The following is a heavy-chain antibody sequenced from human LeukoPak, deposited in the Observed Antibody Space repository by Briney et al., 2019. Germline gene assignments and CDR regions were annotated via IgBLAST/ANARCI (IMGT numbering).Heavy chain of an antibody. CDR3: ARDPNYYDSSGRGRYFDY. CDR2: IYYSGST. V-gene: IGHV4-59*01. D-gene: IGHD3-22*01. J-gene: IGHJ4*02. Sequence: SETLSLTCTVSGGSISSYYWSWIRQPPGKGLEWIGYIYYSGSTNYNPSLKSRVTISVDTSKNQFSLKLSSVTAADTAVYYCARDPNYYDSSGRGRYFDYWGQGTLVTVSS. CDR1: GGSISSYY.